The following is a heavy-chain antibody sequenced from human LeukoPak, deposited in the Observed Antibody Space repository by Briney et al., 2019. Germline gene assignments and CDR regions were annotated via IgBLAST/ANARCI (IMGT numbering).Heavy chain of an antibody. CDR3: ARGNGVVAASYYYYGMDV. D-gene: IGHD2-15*01. Sequence: SETLSLTCAVYGGSFSGYYWSWIRQPPGKGLEWIGEINHSGSTNYNPSLKSRVTISVDTSKNQFSLELSSVTAADTAVYYCARGNGVVAASYYYYGMDVWGKGTTVTVSS. J-gene: IGHJ6*04. CDR1: GGSFSGYY. V-gene: IGHV4-34*01. CDR2: INHSGST.